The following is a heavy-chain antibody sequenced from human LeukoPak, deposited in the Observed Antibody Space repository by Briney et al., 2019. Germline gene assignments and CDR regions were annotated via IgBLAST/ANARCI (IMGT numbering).Heavy chain of an antibody. D-gene: IGHD1-26*01. V-gene: IGHV3-30*18. CDR3: AKGSRRGGELPLSYYFDY. Sequence: GGSLRLSCAASGFTFSSYGMHWVRQAPGKGLEWVAVISYDGSNKYYADSVKGRFTISRDNSKNTLYLQMNSLRAEDTAVYYCAKGSRRGGELPLSYYFDYWGQGTLVTVCS. CDR2: ISYDGSNK. J-gene: IGHJ4*02. CDR1: GFTFSSYG.